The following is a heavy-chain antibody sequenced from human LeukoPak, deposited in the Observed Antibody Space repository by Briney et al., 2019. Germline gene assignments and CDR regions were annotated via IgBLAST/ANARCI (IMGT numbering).Heavy chain of an antibody. Sequence: SETLSLTCAVYGGSFSGYYWSWIRQPPGKGLEWIGEINHSGSTNYNPSLKSRVTISVDTSKNQFSLKLSSVTAADTAVYYCARRYCSSTSCYRSRFDPWGQGTLVTVSS. D-gene: IGHD2-2*01. CDR2: INHSGST. CDR1: GGSFSGYY. J-gene: IGHJ5*02. CDR3: ARRYCSSTSCYRSRFDP. V-gene: IGHV4-34*01.